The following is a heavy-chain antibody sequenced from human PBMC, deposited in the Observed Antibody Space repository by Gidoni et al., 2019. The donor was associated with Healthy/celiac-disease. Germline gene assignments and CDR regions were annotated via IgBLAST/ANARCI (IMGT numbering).Heavy chain of an antibody. D-gene: IGHD3-22*01. CDR2: IYSGGST. CDR1: GFTVSSNY. V-gene: IGHV3-66*02. Sequence: EVQLVESGGGLVQPGGSLRLSCAASGFTVSSNYMSWVRHAPGKGLEWVSVIYSGGSTYYADSVKGRFTISRDNSKNTLYLQMNSLRAEDTAVYYCARYYDSSGYYYWGQGTLVTVSS. J-gene: IGHJ4*02. CDR3: ARYYDSSGYYY.